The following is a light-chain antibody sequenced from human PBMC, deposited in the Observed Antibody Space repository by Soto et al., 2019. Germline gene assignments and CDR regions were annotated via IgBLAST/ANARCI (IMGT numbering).Light chain of an antibody. Sequence: EIVLTQSPGTLSLSPGERSTLSCRASQSVTSNYLAWYQQKTGQAPGLLIYDTSTRASGVPDRFSGSGSGTDFTLTIRSIEPEDFAVYYCQQRSYWPTFGLGTNVDI. CDR3: QQRSYWPT. J-gene: IGKJ1*01. V-gene: IGKV3D-20*02. CDR2: DTS. CDR1: QSVTSNY.